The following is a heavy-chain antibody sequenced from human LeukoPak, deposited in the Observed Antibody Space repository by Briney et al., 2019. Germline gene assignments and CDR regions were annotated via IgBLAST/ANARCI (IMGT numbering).Heavy chain of an antibody. CDR3: TTGNWGPY. V-gene: IGHV3-30-3*01. J-gene: IGHJ4*02. CDR1: GFTFSNYA. D-gene: IGHD7-27*01. CDR2: ISYDGSNK. Sequence: GGSLRLSCAASGFTFSNYALHWVRQAPDKGLEWVAVISYDGSNKYYADSVKGRFTISRDDSKNTLYLQMNSLKTEDTAVYYCTTGNWGPYWGQGTLVTVSS.